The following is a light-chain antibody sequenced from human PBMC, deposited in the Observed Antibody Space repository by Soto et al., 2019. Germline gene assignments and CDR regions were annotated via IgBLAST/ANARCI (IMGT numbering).Light chain of an antibody. CDR2: SAS. CDR3: QQYNNWPFT. V-gene: IGKV3-20*01. Sequence: EVVLTQSPGTLSLSPGERVTLSCRASQSVASSYLAWYQQKPGRAPRLLFYSASSRATGIPDRFSGSGSGTDFTLTISSLQSEDFAVYYCQQYNNWPFTFGPGTKVDIK. CDR1: QSVASSY. J-gene: IGKJ3*01.